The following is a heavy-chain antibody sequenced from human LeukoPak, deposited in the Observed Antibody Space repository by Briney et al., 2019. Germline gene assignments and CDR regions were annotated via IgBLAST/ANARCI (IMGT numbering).Heavy chain of an antibody. CDR3: AKDRSIGTYYTFDH. CDR1: GLTFSSDG. CDR2: ISGSGGST. D-gene: IGHD1-26*01. V-gene: IGHV3-23*01. J-gene: IGHJ4*02. Sequence: GGSLRLSCAASGLTFSSDGMSWVRQAPGKGLEWVSAISGSGGSTYYADSVKGRFTVSGDNSKNTLYLQMSSLTAADTAVYYCAKDRSIGTYYTFDHWGQGTLVTVSS.